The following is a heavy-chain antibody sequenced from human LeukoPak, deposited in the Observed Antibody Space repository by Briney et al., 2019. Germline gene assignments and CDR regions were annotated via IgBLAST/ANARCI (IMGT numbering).Heavy chain of an antibody. D-gene: IGHD4-23*01. J-gene: IGHJ4*02. V-gene: IGHV5-51*01. Sequence: GESLKISCKASGYSFIDYWIVWVRQMPGKGLEWMGAIYPGDSDTRYSPSLDGRVTISADKSVSTTYLQWSSLQASDTAMYYCARPSSLYGGTSEDYWGQGTLVTVSS. CDR2: IYPGDSDT. CDR1: GYSFIDYW. CDR3: ARPSSLYGGTSEDY.